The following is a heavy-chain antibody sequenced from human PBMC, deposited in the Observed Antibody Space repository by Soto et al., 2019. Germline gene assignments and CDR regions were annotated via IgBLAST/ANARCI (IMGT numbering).Heavy chain of an antibody. Sequence: PXESVKISFKGSGYSFSGYWIGWVGQMPGKGLEWMGVIYPGDSDTRYSPSFQGQVAFSVDKSTNTAYLQWSSLKASDTAMYYCARLPGVRGVFDGFNIWGQGTLVTVSS. CDR3: ARLPGVRGVFDGFNI. CDR2: IYPGDSDT. CDR1: GYSFSGYW. V-gene: IGHV5-51*01. D-gene: IGHD3-10*01. J-gene: IGHJ3*02.